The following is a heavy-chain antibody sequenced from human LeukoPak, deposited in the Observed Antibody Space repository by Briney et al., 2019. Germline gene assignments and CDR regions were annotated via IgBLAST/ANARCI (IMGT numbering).Heavy chain of an antibody. V-gene: IGHV3-21*01. J-gene: IGHJ6*02. CDR2: ISSSSNYI. CDR1: GFTFSSYN. Sequence: GGSLRLSCAASGFTFSSYNMNWVRQAPGKGLEWVSSISSSSNYIYYADSVKGRFTISGDNAKNMMYLQMNSLRVEDTAVYYCTRDRRYGGMDVWGQGTTVTVAS. D-gene: IGHD3-10*01. CDR3: TRDRRYGGMDV.